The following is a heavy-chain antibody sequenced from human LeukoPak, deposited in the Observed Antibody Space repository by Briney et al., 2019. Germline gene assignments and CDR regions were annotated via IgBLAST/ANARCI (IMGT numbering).Heavy chain of an antibody. D-gene: IGHD2-15*01. Sequence: PGGSLRLSCAASGFTFSSYAMSWVRQAPGKGLEWVSAISGSGGSTYYADSVKGRFTISRDNSKNTLYLQMNSLRAEDTAVYYCAKDRDLPQWWGYYFDYWGRGTLVTVSS. CDR2: ISGSGGST. V-gene: IGHV3-23*01. J-gene: IGHJ4*02. CDR1: GFTFSSYA. CDR3: AKDRDLPQWWGYYFDY.